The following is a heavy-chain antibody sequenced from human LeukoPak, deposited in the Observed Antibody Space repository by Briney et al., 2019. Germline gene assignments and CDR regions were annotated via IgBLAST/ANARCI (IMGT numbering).Heavy chain of an antibody. J-gene: IGHJ4*02. V-gene: IGHV3-7*04. CDR2: MHPEGNEK. D-gene: IGHD1-1*01. Sequence: SGGSLRLSCAASGFTFRNFWMSWVRQAPGRGLEWVANMHPEGNEKYHVESVKGRFTISRDNAKNSLFLQMNGLSVEDTAVYYCARGDDFSGDHWGQGTLVTVSS. CDR3: ARGDDFSGDH. CDR1: GFTFRNFW.